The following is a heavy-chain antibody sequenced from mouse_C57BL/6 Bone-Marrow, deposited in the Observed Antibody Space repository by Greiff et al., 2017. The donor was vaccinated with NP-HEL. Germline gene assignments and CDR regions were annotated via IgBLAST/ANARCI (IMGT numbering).Heavy chain of an antibody. V-gene: IGHV2-2*01. J-gene: IGHJ4*01. CDR3: ARNGLYYYGSSYYAMDY. CDR2: IWSGGST. D-gene: IGHD1-1*01. CDR1: GFSLTSYG. Sequence: QVQLQQSGPGLVQPSQSLSITCTVSGFSLTSYGVHWVRQSPGKGLEWLGVIWSGGSTDYNAAFISRLSISKDNSKSQVFFKMNSLQADDTAIYYCARNGLYYYGSSYYAMDYWGQGTSVTVSS.